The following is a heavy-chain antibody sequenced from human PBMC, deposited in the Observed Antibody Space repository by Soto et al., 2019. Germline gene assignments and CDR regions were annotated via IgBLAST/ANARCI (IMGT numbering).Heavy chain of an antibody. V-gene: IGHV4-59*01. J-gene: IGHJ5*02. Sequence: HVQLQESGPGLVKPSETLSLTCTVSGGPIGSYYWAWIRQSPGKGLEWIGYIHYSGSSDYNPSLESRVTISVNTSKKQFSLKITSVTSADTAVYYCARAAENVWTSDRYFENFLLFDPWGQGIQVFVSS. D-gene: IGHD3-16*01. CDR1: GGPIGSYY. CDR2: IHYSGSS. CDR3: ARAAENVWTSDRYFENFLLFDP.